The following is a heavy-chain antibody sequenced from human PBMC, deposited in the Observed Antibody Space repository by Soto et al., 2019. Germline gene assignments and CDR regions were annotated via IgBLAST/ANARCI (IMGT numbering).Heavy chain of an antibody. V-gene: IGHV3-30*18. CDR1: GFTFSIYG. Sequence: GGSLRLSCAASGFTFSIYGMHWVRQAPGKGLEWVAVISYDGSNKYYADSVKGRFTISRDNSKNTLYLQMNSLRAEDTTVYYCAKARYSSSWDYYYYGMDVWGQGTTVTVS. CDR3: AKARYSSSWDYYYYGMDV. J-gene: IGHJ6*02. CDR2: ISYDGSNK. D-gene: IGHD6-13*01.